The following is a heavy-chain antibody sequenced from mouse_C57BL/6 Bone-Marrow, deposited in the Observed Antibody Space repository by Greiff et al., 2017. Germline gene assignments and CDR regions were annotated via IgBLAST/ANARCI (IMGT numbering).Heavy chain of an antibody. J-gene: IGHJ4*01. CDR3: TLHCYYYAMDY. CDR1: GFNIKDDY. CDR2: IDPENGDT. V-gene: IGHV14-4*01. Sequence: EVQLEESGAELVRPGASVKLSCTASGFNIKDDYMHWVKQRPEQGLEWIGWIDPENGDTEYAAKFQGKATITADTSSNTADLQLSSLTSEDAAVYYCTLHCYYYAMDYWGQGTSVTVSS. D-gene: IGHD1-1*01.